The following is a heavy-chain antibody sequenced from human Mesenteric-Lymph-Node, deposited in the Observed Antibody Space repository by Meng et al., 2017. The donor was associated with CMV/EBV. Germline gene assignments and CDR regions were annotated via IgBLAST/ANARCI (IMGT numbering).Heavy chain of an antibody. CDR2: IYYSGST. CDR1: GGSFSGYY. CDR3: ARYCGGDCYSTTFDY. V-gene: IGHV4-34*09. D-gene: IGHD2-21*02. Sequence: VYGGSFSGYYWSWIRQPPGKGLEWIGYIYYSGSTYYNPSLKSRVTISVDTSKNQFSLKLSSVTAADTAVYYCARYCGGDCYSTTFDYWGQGTLVTVSS. J-gene: IGHJ4*02.